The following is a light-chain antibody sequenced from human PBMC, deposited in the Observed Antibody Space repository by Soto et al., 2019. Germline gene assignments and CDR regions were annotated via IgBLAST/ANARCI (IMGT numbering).Light chain of an antibody. V-gene: IGKV1-39*01. CDR1: RAIGTN. Sequence: DIQMTQSPSSLSASVGDRITITCRASRAIGTNLNWYQQRLGKAPRLLFYAADTLQTGVPTRFTPNGSGTDFTLSISGLQPEDVATYYCQQSYDTPRTFGPGTKVDFK. CDR2: AAD. CDR3: QQSYDTPRT. J-gene: IGKJ3*01.